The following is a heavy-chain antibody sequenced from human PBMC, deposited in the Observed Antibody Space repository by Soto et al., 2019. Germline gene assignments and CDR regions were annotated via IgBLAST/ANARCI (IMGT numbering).Heavy chain of an antibody. CDR1: GFTFSNAW. V-gene: IGHV3-15*07. CDR3: TTGPLPYDYVWGSYRTKIDY. D-gene: IGHD3-16*02. J-gene: IGHJ4*02. Sequence: GGSLRLSCAASGFTFSNAWMNWVRQAPGKGLEWVGRIKSKTDGGTTDYAAPVKGRFTISRDDSKNTLYLQMNSLKTEDTAVYYCTTGPLPYDYVWGSYRTKIDYWGQGTLVTVSS. CDR2: IKSKTDGGTT.